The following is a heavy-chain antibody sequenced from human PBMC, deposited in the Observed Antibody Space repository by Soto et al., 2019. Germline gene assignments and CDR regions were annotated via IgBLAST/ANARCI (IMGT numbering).Heavy chain of an antibody. CDR3: ARVNWNYVYYYMDV. Sequence: PSETLSLTCTVSGGSISSYYWSWIRQPPGKGLEWIGYIYYSGSTNYNPSLKSRVTISVDTSKNQFSLKLSSVTAADTAVYYCARVNWNYVYYYMDVWGKGTTVTVSS. CDR2: IYYSGST. V-gene: IGHV4-59*01. CDR1: GGSISSYY. D-gene: IGHD1-1*01. J-gene: IGHJ6*03.